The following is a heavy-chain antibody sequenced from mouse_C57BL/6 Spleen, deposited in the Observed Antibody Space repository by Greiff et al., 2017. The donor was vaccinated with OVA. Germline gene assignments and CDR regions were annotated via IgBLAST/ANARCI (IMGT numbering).Heavy chain of an antibody. CDR3: ARDLYSSSFDY. J-gene: IGHJ2*01. CDR2: ISDGGSYT. CDR1: GFTFSSYA. D-gene: IGHD1-1*01. Sequence: EVQGVESGGGLVKPGGSLKLSCAASGFTFSSYAMSWVRQTPEKRLEWVATISDGGSYTYYPDNVKGRFTISRENAKNNLYLQMSHLKSEDTAMYYCARDLYSSSFDYWGQGTTLTVSS. V-gene: IGHV5-4*01.